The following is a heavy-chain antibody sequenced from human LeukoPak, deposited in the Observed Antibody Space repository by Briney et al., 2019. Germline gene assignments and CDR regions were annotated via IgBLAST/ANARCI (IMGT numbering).Heavy chain of an antibody. CDR2: MYSSGNT. CDR3: ARGGSYTMVKNY. V-gene: IGHV4-39*07. CDR1: GGSISSSSYY. J-gene: IGHJ4*02. Sequence: SETLSLTCIVSGGSISSSSYYWGWIRQPPGKGLEWIGSMYSSGNTYYNPSLKSRVTISVDTSKNQFSLKLNSVTAADTAVYYCARGGSYTMVKNYWGQGTLVTVSS. D-gene: IGHD1-26*01.